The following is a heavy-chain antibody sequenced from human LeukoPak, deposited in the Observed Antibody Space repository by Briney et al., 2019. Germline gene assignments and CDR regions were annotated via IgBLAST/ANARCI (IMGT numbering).Heavy chain of an antibody. Sequence: SVKVSCKASGGTSSSYAISWVRQAPGQGLEWMGRIIPILGIANYAQKFQGRVTITADKSTSTAYMELSSLRSEDTAVYYCARGVRSPDDAFDIWGQGTMVTVSS. CDR2: IIPILGIA. CDR3: ARGVRSPDDAFDI. CDR1: GGTSSSYA. V-gene: IGHV1-69*04. D-gene: IGHD3-10*01. J-gene: IGHJ3*02.